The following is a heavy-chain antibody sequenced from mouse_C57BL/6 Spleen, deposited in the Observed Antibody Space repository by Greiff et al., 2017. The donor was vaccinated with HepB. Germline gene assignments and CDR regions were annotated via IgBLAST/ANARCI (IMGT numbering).Heavy chain of an antibody. D-gene: IGHD1-1*01. Sequence: QVQLQQPGAELVRPGSSVKLSCKASGYTFTSYWMHWVKQRPKQGLEWIGNIDPSDSETHYNQKFKDKATLTVDKSSSTAYMQLSSLTSEDSAVYYFARDYYGSSYWSFDVWGTGTTVTVSS. CDR3: ARDYYGSSYWSFDV. CDR2: IDPSDSET. V-gene: IGHV1-52*01. CDR1: GYTFTSYW. J-gene: IGHJ1*03.